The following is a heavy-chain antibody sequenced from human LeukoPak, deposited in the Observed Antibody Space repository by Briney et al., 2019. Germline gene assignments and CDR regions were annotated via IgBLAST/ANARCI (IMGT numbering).Heavy chain of an antibody. CDR1: GGSFSGYY. Sequence: SETLSLTCAVYGGSFSGYYWSWIRQPPGKGLEWIGEINHSGSTNYNPSLKSRVTISVDTSKNQFSLKLSSVTAADTAVYYCARGAYGPRKPYYYGMDDWGQGTTVTVSS. V-gene: IGHV4-34*01. J-gene: IGHJ6*02. CDR2: INHSGST. CDR3: ARGAYGPRKPYYYGMDD. D-gene: IGHD3-10*01.